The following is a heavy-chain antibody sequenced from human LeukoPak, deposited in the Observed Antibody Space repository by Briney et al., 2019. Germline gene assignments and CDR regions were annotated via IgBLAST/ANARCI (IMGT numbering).Heavy chain of an antibody. J-gene: IGHJ4*02. D-gene: IGHD3-16*02. CDR2: IYYSGST. CDR1: GGSISSYY. CDR3: ARGRYYDYVWGSYRSTDPTYYFDY. Sequence: SETLSLTCTVSGGSISSYYWSWIRQPPGKGLEWIGYIYYSGSTNYNPSLKSRVTILVDTSKNQFSLKLSSVTAADTAVYYCARGRYYDYVWGSYRSTDPTYYFDYWGQGTLVTVSS. V-gene: IGHV4-59*01.